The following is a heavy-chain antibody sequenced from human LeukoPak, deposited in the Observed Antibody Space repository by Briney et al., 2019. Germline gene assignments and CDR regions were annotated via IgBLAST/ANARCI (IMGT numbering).Heavy chain of an antibody. D-gene: IGHD3-16*02. CDR2: INHSGST. J-gene: IGHJ4*02. Sequence: SETLSVTCAVYGGSFSGYYWSWIRQPPGNGLEWIGEINHSGSTNYNPSLKSRVTISVDTSKNQFSLKLSSVTAADTAVYYCARGWSAYDYVWGSYRPFDYWGQGTLVTVSS. CDR1: GGSFSGYY. CDR3: ARGWSAYDYVWGSYRPFDY. V-gene: IGHV4-34*01.